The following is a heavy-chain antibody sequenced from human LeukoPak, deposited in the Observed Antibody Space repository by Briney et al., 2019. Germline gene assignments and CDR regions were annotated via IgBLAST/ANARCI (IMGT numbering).Heavy chain of an antibody. CDR1: GFTFSTFA. Sequence: PGGSLRLSCAASGFTFSTFAMIWVRQPPGKGLEWVSSIFPSGGEIHYADSVRGRFTISRDNSKSTLSLQMNSLRAEDTAVYYCARSAPYGDYTDYWGQGTLVTVSS. J-gene: IGHJ4*02. V-gene: IGHV3-23*01. CDR2: IFPSGGEI. D-gene: IGHD4-17*01. CDR3: ARSAPYGDYTDY.